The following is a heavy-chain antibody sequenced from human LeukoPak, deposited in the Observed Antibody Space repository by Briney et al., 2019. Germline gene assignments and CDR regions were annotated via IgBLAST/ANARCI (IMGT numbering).Heavy chain of an antibody. CDR2: IYQSGTT. D-gene: IGHD5-12*01. J-gene: IGHJ6*02. CDR3: ARDNGYSYGGTYYQNMDV. CDR1: GASISSLNW. V-gene: IGHV4-4*02. Sequence: SGTLSLTCAVSGASISSLNWWSWVRQPPGKGLEWIGEIYQSGTTNYNPSLKSRVTISIDKSRSQFSLKVTSVTAADTAVYYCARDNGYSYGGTYYQNMDVWGQGTTVSVSS.